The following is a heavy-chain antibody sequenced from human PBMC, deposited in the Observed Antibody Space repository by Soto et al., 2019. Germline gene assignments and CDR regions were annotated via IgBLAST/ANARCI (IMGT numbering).Heavy chain of an antibody. Sequence: SETLSLTCAIYGASFIGYYWSWIPQRPGKGLEWIGEINHSGSTNYNPSLKSRVTISVDTSKNQFPLKLSSVTAADTAVYYCARRKVILRYFDCLPRGYFDYWCQGNLVTVSS. CDR1: GASFIGYY. CDR3: ARRKVILRYFDCLPRGYFDY. D-gene: IGHD3-9*01. J-gene: IGHJ4*02. CDR2: INHSGST. V-gene: IGHV4-34*01.